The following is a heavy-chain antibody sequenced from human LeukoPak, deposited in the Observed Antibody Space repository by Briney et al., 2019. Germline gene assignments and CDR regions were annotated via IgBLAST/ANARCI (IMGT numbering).Heavy chain of an antibody. CDR1: GGSISSSSYY. CDR2: IYYSGST. D-gene: IGHD2-2*01. Sequence: SETLSLTCTVSGGSISSSSYYWGWIRQPPGKGLEWIGSIYYSGSTYYNPSLKSRVTIPVDTSKNQFSLKLSSVTAADTAVYYCARLTLGYCSSTSCYGGLVDPWGQGTLVTVSS. V-gene: IGHV4-39*01. CDR3: ARLTLGYCSSTSCYGGLVDP. J-gene: IGHJ5*02.